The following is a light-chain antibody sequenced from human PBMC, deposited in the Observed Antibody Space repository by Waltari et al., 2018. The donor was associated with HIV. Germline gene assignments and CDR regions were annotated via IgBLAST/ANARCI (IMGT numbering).Light chain of an antibody. CDR1: QNIKTD. J-gene: IGKJ2*01. Sequence: EIRLTQSPVILSVSPGGRATLSCRPSQNIKTDIAWYQQKPGQYPRVLNYDASTRTTGTPDRFSGSGSGTDFTLTISSVHSEDFAVYYCHQYDKWPMYTFGQGTKVDMK. CDR3: HQYDKWPMYT. V-gene: IGKV3-15*01. CDR2: DAS.